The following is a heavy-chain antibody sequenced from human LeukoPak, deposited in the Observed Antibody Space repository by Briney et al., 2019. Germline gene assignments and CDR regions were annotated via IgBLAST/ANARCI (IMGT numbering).Heavy chain of an antibody. Sequence: ASVKVSCKASGYTFTSYDINWVRQATGQGLEWMGWMNPNSGSTSYALKFQGRVTMTRDTSTSTVYMELSSLRSEDTAVYYCARGLVNPGNYYDSSGPEYFQHWGQGTLVTVSS. CDR3: ARGLVNPGNYYDSSGPEYFQH. V-gene: IGHV1-8*02. D-gene: IGHD3-22*01. CDR2: MNPNSGST. CDR1: GYTFTSYD. J-gene: IGHJ1*01.